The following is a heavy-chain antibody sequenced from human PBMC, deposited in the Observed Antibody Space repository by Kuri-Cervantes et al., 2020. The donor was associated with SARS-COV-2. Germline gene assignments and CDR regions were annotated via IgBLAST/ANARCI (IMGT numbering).Heavy chain of an antibody. D-gene: IGHD2-2*01. CDR3: ATQGQYYCSSTSCYDY. J-gene: IGHJ4*02. CDR2: VSWNGSRT. CDR1: GFTFSNSD. V-gene: IGHV3-35*01. Sequence: GESLKISCAASGFTFSNSDMNWVHQAPGKGLEWVSGVSWNGSRTHYADSVKGRFIISRDNSRNTLYLQTNSLRAEDTAVYYCATQGQYYCSSTSCYDYWGQGTLVTVSS.